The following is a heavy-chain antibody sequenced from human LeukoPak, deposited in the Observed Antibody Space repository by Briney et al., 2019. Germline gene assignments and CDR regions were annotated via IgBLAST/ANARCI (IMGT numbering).Heavy chain of an antibody. V-gene: IGHV4-34*01. J-gene: IGHJ6*03. Sequence: SETLSLTCAVYGGSFSGYYWSWIRQPPGKGLEWIGEINHSGSTNYNPSLKSRVTISVDTSKNQFSLKLSSVTAADTAVYYCARGGGLGYYYYYMDVWGKGTTVTISS. CDR1: GGSFSGYY. D-gene: IGHD3/OR15-3a*01. CDR2: INHSGST. CDR3: ARGGGLGYYYYYMDV.